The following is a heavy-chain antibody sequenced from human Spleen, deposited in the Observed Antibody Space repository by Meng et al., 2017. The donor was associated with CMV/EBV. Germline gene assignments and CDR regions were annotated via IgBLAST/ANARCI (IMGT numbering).Heavy chain of an antibody. CDR1: GFTFSSYA. D-gene: IGHD2-15*01. CDR2: ISSNGGST. J-gene: IGHJ4*02. Sequence: VQLVESGGGLVQPGGSLRLSCAACGFTFSSYAMHWVRQAPGKGLEYVSAISSNGGSTYYANSVKGRFTISRDNSKNTLYLQMGSLRAEDMAVYYCARGGRYCSGGSCYAPGDYWGQGTLVTVSS. CDR3: ARGGRYCSGGSCYAPGDY. V-gene: IGHV3-64*01.